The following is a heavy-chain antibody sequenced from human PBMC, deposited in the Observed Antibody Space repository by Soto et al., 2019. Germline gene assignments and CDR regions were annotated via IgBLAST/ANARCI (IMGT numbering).Heavy chain of an antibody. Sequence: PGGSLRLSCAASGFTFSNAWMNWVRQAPGKGLEWVGRIKSKTDGGTTDYAAPVKGRFTISRDDSKNTLYLQMNSLKTEDTAVYYCTGRYSGYAFGYYYYIGMDVWGQGTTVTVSS. V-gene: IGHV3-15*07. D-gene: IGHD5-12*01. J-gene: IGHJ6*02. CDR2: IKSKTDGGTT. CDR3: TGRYSGYAFGYYYYIGMDV. CDR1: GFTFSNAW.